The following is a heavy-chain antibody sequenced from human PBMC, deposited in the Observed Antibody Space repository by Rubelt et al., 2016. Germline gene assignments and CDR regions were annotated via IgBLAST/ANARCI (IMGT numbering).Heavy chain of an antibody. CDR2: ISSTISDI. D-gene: IGHD6-19*01. J-gene: IGHJ4*02. Sequence: GLEWVSYISSTISDIYYADSVKGRFTISRDNAKNSLYLQMNSLRVEDTAVYYCARGGIAVADHNGPGDYWGQGTLVTVSS. CDR3: ARGGIAVADHNGPGDY. V-gene: IGHV3-21*05.